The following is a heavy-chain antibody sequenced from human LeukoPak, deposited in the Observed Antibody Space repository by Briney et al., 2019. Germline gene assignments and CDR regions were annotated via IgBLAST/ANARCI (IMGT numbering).Heavy chain of an antibody. J-gene: IGHJ4*02. CDR3: ARICSGGSCYSGVDY. CDR2: ISSSSSTI. D-gene: IGHD2-15*01. CDR1: GFTFSSYS. V-gene: IGHV3-48*04. Sequence: PGGSLRLSCAASGFTFSSYSMNWVRQAPGKGLEWVSYISSSSSTIYYADSVKGRFTISRDNAKNSLYLQMNSLRAEDTAVYYCARICSGGSCYSGVDYWGQGTLVTVSS.